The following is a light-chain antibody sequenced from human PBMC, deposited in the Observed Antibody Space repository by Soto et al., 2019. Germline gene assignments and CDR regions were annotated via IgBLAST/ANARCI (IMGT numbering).Light chain of an antibody. Sequence: IVLPQSPGTLSLSPGERATLSCRASQSISSNYLAWYQQKPGQAPRLLIYGASTRAPGIPDRFSGSGSGTTFTLTISRLEPEDFAVYYCQRYGRSPPITFGQGTRLE. J-gene: IGKJ5*01. CDR1: QSISSNY. V-gene: IGKV3-20*01. CDR3: QRYGRSPPIT. CDR2: GAS.